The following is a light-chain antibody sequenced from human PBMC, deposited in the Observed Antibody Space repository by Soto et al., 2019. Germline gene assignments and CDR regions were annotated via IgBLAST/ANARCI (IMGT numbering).Light chain of an antibody. V-gene: IGKV3-20*01. J-gene: IGKJ4*01. CDR3: QQYQSLT. CDR1: QSISSGY. CDR2: DAS. Sequence: EIVLTQSPGTLSLSPGERATLSCWASQSISSGYLAWYQQKPGQAPRLLIHDASSRATGIPDRFSGSGSGTDFTLTITRLEPEDFAVYYCQQYQSLTFGGGTKVDIK.